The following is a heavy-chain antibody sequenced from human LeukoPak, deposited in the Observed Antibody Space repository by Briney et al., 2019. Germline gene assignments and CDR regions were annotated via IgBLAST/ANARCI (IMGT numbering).Heavy chain of an antibody. Sequence: SETLFLTCSVIGDSISDHYCSWFRQPPGRGLEWIGDIYRSGSTRYSASLKSRVTISVDTSKNQLSLRLSSVTAADTAMYYCARGWGYSSSSGFYGAFDIWGQGTMVTVSS. D-gene: IGHD6-6*01. CDR1: GDSISDHY. V-gene: IGHV4-4*08. CDR3: ARGWGYSSSSGFYGAFDI. CDR2: IYRSGST. J-gene: IGHJ3*02.